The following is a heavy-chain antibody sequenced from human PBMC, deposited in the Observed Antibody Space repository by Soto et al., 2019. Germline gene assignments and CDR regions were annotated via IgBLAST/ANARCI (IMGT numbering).Heavy chain of an antibody. CDR1: GFTFSSYA. CDR3: ARERSGATFDY. J-gene: IGHJ4*02. D-gene: IGHD1-26*01. Sequence: SLRLSCAASGFTFSSYAMHWVRQAPGKGLEWVAVISYDGSNKYYADSVKGRFTISRDNSKNTLYLQMNSLRAEDTAVYYCARERSGATFDYWGQGTLVTVSS. V-gene: IGHV3-30-3*01. CDR2: ISYDGSNK.